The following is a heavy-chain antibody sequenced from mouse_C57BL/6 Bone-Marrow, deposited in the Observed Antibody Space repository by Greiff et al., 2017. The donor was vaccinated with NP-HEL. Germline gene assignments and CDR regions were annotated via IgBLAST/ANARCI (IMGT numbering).Heavy chain of an antibody. CDR2: IWSGGST. J-gene: IGHJ3*01. CDR3: AKNNDGYYAAWFAY. CDR1: GFSLTSYG. V-gene: IGHV2-4*01. Sequence: VKLVESGPGLVQPSQSLSITCTVSGFSLTSYGVHWVRQPPGKGLEWLGVIWSGGSTDYNAAFISRLSISKDNSKSQVFFKMNSLQADDTAIYYCAKNNDGYYAAWFAYWGQGTLVTVSA. D-gene: IGHD2-3*01.